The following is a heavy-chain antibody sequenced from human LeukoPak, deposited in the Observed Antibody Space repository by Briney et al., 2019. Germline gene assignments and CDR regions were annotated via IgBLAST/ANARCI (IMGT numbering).Heavy chain of an antibody. CDR2: ISSSGSTI. J-gene: IGHJ6*03. D-gene: IGHD4-11*01. V-gene: IGHV3-11*01. CDR3: ARDYIYYYYMDV. Sequence: GGSLRLSCAASGFTFSDYYMSWIHQAPGKGLEWVSYISSSGSTIYYADSVKGRFTISRDNAKNSLYLQMNSLRAEDTAVYYCARDYIYYYYMDVWGKGTTVTVSS. CDR1: GFTFSDYY.